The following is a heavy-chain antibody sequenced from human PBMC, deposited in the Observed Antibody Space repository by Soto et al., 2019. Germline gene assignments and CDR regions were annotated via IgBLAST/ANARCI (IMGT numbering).Heavy chain of an antibody. CDR2: ISSNSAYI. CDR1: GFTFRSFT. Sequence: KPGGSLRLSCAASGFTFRSFTMNWVRQAPGKGLEWVSTISSNSAYIYYTDALRGRFTISRDNANNSLHLQMHSLRAEDTAAYYCTRVAARDSTARSGSDAWGPGTRVTVS. CDR3: TRVAARDSTARSGSDA. D-gene: IGHD3-3*01. V-gene: IGHV3-21*01. J-gene: IGHJ5*02.